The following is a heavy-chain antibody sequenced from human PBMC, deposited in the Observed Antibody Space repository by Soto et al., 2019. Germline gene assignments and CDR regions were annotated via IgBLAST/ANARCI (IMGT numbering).Heavy chain of an antibody. CDR1: GYTFTSYD. CDR3: ARSRVQGERWLALGDNSYYYNGMDV. D-gene: IGHD6-19*01. Sequence: QVQLVQSGAEVKKPGASVKVSCKASGYTFTSYDINWVRQATGQGLEWMGWMNPNSGITGYAQKLQGRVTMPRNTSISTDYGELSRLRCGDTAVYYCARSRVQGERWLALGDNSYYYNGMDVWGEGTTVTVST. CDR2: MNPNSGIT. V-gene: IGHV1-8*01. J-gene: IGHJ6*04.